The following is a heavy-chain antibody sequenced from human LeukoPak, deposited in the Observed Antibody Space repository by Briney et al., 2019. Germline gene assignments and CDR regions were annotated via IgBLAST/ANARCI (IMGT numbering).Heavy chain of an antibody. J-gene: IGHJ3*02. CDR3: AKVWATSYYDSSGYYPHDAFGI. CDR2: IYSGGST. V-gene: IGHV3-53*01. Sequence: TGGSLRLSCAASGFTVSSNYMSWVRQAPGKGLEWVSVIYSGGSTYYADSVKGRFTISRDNSKNTLYLQMNSLRAEDTAVYYCAKVWATSYYDSSGYYPHDAFGIWGQGTMVTVSS. CDR1: GFTVSSNY. D-gene: IGHD3-22*01.